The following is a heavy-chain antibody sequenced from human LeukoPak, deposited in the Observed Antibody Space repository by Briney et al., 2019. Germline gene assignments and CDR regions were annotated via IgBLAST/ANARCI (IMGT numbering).Heavy chain of an antibody. V-gene: IGHV1-2*02. D-gene: IGHD3-16*01. CDR2: IDPNNGGT. CDR3: ATDEGG. J-gene: IGHJ1*01. CDR1: GYTLTELS. Sequence: ASVKVSCKVSGYTLTELSMHWVRQAPGKGLEWMGFIDPNNGGTNYAQKFQGRVTLTRDTSISTAYMELSSLRSDDTAVYHCATDEGGWGQGTLVTVSS.